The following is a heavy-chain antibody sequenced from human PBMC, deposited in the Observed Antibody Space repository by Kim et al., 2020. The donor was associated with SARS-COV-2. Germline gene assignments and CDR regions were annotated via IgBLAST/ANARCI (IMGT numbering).Heavy chain of an antibody. Sequence: ASVKVSCKASGYTFTSYTMHWVRQAPGQRLEWMGWINAANADTKYSQKFQGRVTITRDTSASTAYMELSSLRSEDTAVYYCASPTSLGTSWYGAYYWGQG. D-gene: IGHD2-2*01. CDR2: INAANADT. V-gene: IGHV1-3*01. CDR1: GYTFTSYT. J-gene: IGHJ4*02. CDR3: ASPTSLGTSWYGAYY.